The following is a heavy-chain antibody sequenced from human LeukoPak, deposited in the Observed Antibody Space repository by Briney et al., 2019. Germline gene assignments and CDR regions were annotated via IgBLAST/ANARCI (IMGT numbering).Heavy chain of an antibody. D-gene: IGHD1-1*01. CDR3: ARTTFTTFVNWFDP. J-gene: IGHJ5*02. Sequence: SQTLSLTGAISGDSVSSKSAAWNWIRQSPSRGLEWLGRTYYKSKWYNDYAVSVKSRITINPDTSKNQFSLQLSSVTPEDTAVYFCARTTFTTFVNWFDPWGQGTLVTVSS. CDR1: GDSVSSKSAA. V-gene: IGHV6-1*01. CDR2: TYYKSKWYN.